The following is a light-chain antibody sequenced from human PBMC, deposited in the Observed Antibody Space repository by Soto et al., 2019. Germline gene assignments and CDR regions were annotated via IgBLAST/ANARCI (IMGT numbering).Light chain of an antibody. CDR1: SSNIESHA. CDR3: QSYDMSLNNHV. V-gene: IGLV1-44*01. Sequence: QSVLTQPPSASGTPGQRITISCSGDSSNIESHAVNWYQQLPGTAPKLLITTNNQRPSGVPDRFSGSRSGTSASLAITGLQAEDEADYYCQSYDMSLNNHVFGTGTKVTVL. J-gene: IGLJ1*01. CDR2: TNN.